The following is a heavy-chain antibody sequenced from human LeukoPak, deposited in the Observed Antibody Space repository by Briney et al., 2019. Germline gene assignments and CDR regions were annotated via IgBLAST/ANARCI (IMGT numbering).Heavy chain of an antibody. CDR3: ARVRYSDSSVLTRKRSYYFDY. D-gene: IGHD3-22*01. J-gene: IGHJ4*02. Sequence: SETLSLTCAIYGWPFSGYYWSWIRQPPGKGLEWIGEINDNGNTNYNPSLKSRITISVDTSNNQFSLKLSSVPAADTAVYYCARVRYSDSSVLTRKRSYYFDYWGQGTLVTVSS. V-gene: IGHV4-34*01. CDR1: GWPFSGYY. CDR2: INDNGNT.